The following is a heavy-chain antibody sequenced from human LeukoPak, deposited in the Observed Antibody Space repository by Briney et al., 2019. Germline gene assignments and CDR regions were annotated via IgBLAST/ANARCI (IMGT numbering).Heavy chain of an antibody. CDR3: ARDGATYYYGSGRTNWFDP. J-gene: IGHJ5*02. CDR1: GFTFGSYI. CDR2: ISSGNGYI. V-gene: IGHV3-21*01. Sequence: GGSLRLSCAASGFTFGSYIMNWVRQAPGKGLEWVSSISSGNGYIYYAVSVKGRFTISRDNAKNSLYLQMNSLRAEDTAVYYCARDGATYYYGSGRTNWFDPWGQGTLVTVSS. D-gene: IGHD3-10*01.